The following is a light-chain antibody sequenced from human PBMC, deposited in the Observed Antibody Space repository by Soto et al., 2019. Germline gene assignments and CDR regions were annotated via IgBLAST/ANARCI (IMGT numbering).Light chain of an antibody. CDR2: GAS. Sequence: EIVMTQSPATLSVSPGERATLSCRASQSVSSNLAWYQQKPGQAPRLLLCGASTRATGIPARFSGSGSGTEFTLTISSLQSEDFAVYYCQQYNNWPPWTFGQGTKVEIK. V-gene: IGKV3-15*01. J-gene: IGKJ1*01. CDR3: QQYNNWPPWT. CDR1: QSVSSN.